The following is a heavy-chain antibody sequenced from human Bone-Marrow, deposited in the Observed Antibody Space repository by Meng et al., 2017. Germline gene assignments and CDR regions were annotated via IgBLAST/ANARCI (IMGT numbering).Heavy chain of an antibody. CDR1: GYNFPDYY. V-gene: IGHV1-2*06. J-gene: IGHJ4*02. Sequence: ASVKVSCKPSGYNFPDYYIHWVRQAPGQGLEWMGRINPNSGGTNYAQKFQGRVTMTRDTSISTAYMELSRLRSDDTAVYYCAREGYGGNSGTADIRGYFDYWGQGTLVTVSS. CDR2: INPNSGGT. D-gene: IGHD4-23*01. CDR3: AREGYGGNSGTADIRGYFDY.